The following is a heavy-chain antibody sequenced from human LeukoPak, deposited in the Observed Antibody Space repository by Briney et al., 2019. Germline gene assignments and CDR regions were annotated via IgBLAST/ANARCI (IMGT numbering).Heavy chain of an antibody. D-gene: IGHD1-26*01. CDR2: ISWNSGSI. J-gene: IGHJ4*02. Sequence: PGGSLRLSCAASGFTFSSYSMNWVRQAPGKGLEWVSGISWNSGSIGYADSVKGRFTISRDNAKNSLYLQMNSLRAEDTAVYYCARDADGLGIVGATGVNYFDYWGQGTLVTVSS. CDR3: ARDADGLGIVGATGVNYFDY. V-gene: IGHV3-48*04. CDR1: GFTFSSYS.